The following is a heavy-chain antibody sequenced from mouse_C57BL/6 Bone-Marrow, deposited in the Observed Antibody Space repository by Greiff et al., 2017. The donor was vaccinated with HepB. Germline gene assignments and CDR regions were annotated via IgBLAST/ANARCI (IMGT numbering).Heavy chain of an antibody. D-gene: IGHD1-1*01. CDR2: ISNGGGST. CDR3: ARHPYYGSSWYFDV. V-gene: IGHV5-12*01. Sequence: EVQGVESGGGLVQPGGSLKLSCAASGFTFSDYYMYWVRQTPEKRLEWVAYISNGGGSTYYPDTVKGRFTISRDNAKNTLYLQMSRLKSEDTAMYYCARHPYYGSSWYFDVWGTGTTVTVSS. CDR1: GFTFSDYY. J-gene: IGHJ1*03.